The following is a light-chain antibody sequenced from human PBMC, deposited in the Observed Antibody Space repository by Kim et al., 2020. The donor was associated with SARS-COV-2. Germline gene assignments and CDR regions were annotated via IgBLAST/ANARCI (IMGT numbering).Light chain of an antibody. V-gene: IGKV3-20*01. CDR2: GAS. CDR1: QCVSGRY. CDR3: QRYDRQLWT. Sequence: RVRAPLSCRASQCVSGRYTAWYPQKPGQAPRPPIYGASSGATGIPDGFRGSGSGTDFPFAIIRLEPEDFGVYYCQRYDRQLWTFGQGTKVDIK. J-gene: IGKJ1*01.